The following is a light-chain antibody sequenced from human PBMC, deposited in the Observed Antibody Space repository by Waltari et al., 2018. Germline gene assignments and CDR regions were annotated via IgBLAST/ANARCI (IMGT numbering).Light chain of an antibody. CDR1: PGAVTSGKF. V-gene: IGLV7-46*01. CDR3: SVSYSGHVI. CDR2: DTS. J-gene: IGLJ2*01. Sequence: QVVVTQEPSLTVSPGGTVTLTCGSSPGAVTSGKFPYWFLQKPGQAPRTLVYDTSNKHSWTPARFSGSLLGGKAALTLSGAQPEDEAEYYCSVSYSGHVIFGGGTKLTVL.